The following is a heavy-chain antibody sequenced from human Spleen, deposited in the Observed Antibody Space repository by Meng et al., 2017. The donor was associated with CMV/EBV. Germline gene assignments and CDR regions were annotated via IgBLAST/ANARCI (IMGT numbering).Heavy chain of an antibody. CDR2: IQFDGSNK. CDR3: ARVLAVSGST. Sequence: SCTGSGFTFSNYGMHWVRQAPGKGLEWVALIQFDGSNKYYADSVKGRFTVSRDNSKSTLYLQMNSLRPDDTAMYYCARVLAVSGSTWGQGTLVTVSS. J-gene: IGHJ4*02. CDR1: GFTFSNYG. V-gene: IGHV3-30*03. D-gene: IGHD6-19*01.